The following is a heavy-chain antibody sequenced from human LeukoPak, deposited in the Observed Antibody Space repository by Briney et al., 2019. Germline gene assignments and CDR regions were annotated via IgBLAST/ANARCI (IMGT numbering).Heavy chain of an antibody. CDR3: ASQSLYYDFWSGKGYFVY. V-gene: IGHV5-51*01. D-gene: IGHD3-3*01. CDR2: IYPGDSDT. CDR1: GYSFTSYW. J-gene: IGHJ4*02. Sequence: GESLKISCKGSGYSFTSYWIGWVRQMPGKGLEWMGIIYPGDSDTRYSPSFQGQVTISADKSISTAYLQWSSLKASDTAMYYCASQSLYYDFWSGKGYFVYWGQGTIVTVSS.